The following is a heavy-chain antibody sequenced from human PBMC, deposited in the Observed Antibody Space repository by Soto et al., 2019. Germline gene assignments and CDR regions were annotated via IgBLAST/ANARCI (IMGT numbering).Heavy chain of an antibody. V-gene: IGHV4-31*03. J-gene: IGHJ2*01. CDR2: IYYSGST. Sequence: PSETLSLTCTVSGGSISSGGYYWSWIRQHPGKGPEWIGYIYYSGSTYCNPSLKSRVTISVDTSKNQFSLKLSSVTAADTAVYYCARGVGYYDILTGYPTDWYFDLWGRGTLVTVSS. CDR3: ARGVGYYDILTGYPTDWYFDL. D-gene: IGHD3-9*01. CDR1: GGSISSGGYY.